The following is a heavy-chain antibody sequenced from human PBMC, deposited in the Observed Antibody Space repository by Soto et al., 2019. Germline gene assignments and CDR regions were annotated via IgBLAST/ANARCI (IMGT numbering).Heavy chain of an antibody. CDR1: GGSVSSGSYY. CDR3: ARTVWGGRAFDI. J-gene: IGHJ3*02. V-gene: IGHV4-61*01. D-gene: IGHD3-10*01. Sequence: SETLSLTCTVSGGSVSSGSYYWSWIRQPPGKGLEWIGYIYYSGSTNYNPSLKSRVTISVDTSKNQFSLKLSSVTAADTAVYYCARTVWGGRAFDIWGQGTMVTVSS. CDR2: IYYSGST.